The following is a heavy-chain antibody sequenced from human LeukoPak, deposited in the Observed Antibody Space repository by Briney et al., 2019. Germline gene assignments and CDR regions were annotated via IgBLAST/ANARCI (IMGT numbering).Heavy chain of an antibody. CDR3: AKSVSGSGYDY. CDR1: GFTFSNYA. V-gene: IGHV3-23*01. J-gene: IGHJ4*02. Sequence: GGSLRLSCAASGFTFSNYAMTWVRQAPGKGLEWVSTINTIGDTTYYADYVKGRFTISRVNSKNTLYLQMNSLRAGDTAIYYCAKSVSGSGYDYWGQGTLVTVSS. CDR2: INTIGDTT. D-gene: IGHD3-22*01.